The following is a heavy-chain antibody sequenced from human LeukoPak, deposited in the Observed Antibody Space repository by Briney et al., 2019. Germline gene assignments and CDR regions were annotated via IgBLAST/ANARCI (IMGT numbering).Heavy chain of an antibody. V-gene: IGHV5-10-1*01. Sequence: GESLKISCQGLGYSFSNHWIVWVRQTPEKGLEWMGRVAPGDSYTNYNPSLQGHVTISAAKSINTAYLQWSTVKASDSAIYYCARQPLDYYGLDVWGQGTTVIVSS. J-gene: IGHJ6*02. CDR1: GYSFSNHW. CDR2: VAPGDSYT. CDR3: ARQPLDYYGLDV.